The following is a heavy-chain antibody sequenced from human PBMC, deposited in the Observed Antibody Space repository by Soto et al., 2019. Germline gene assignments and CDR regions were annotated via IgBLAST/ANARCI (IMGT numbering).Heavy chain of an antibody. Sequence: SVKVSFKASGGTFSSYAISWVRQAPGQGLEWMGGIIPIFGTANYAQKLQGRVTITADESTSTAYMELSSLRSEDTAVYYCARNKKNAYYYGMDVWGQGTTVTVSS. V-gene: IGHV1-69*13. CDR1: GGTFSSYA. J-gene: IGHJ6*02. CDR2: IIPIFGTA. D-gene: IGHD1-1*01. CDR3: ARNKKNAYYYGMDV.